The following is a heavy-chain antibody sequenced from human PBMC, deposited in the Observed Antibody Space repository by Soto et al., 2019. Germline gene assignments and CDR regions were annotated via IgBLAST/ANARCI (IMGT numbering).Heavy chain of an antibody. V-gene: IGHV3-23*01. CDR3: AKGPNDYVWGSYRPYAFDI. CDR1: GFIFNNAW. CDR2: ISGSGGST. J-gene: IGHJ3*02. Sequence: GGSLRLSCATSGFIFNNAWMTWVRQAPGKGLEWVSAISGSGGSTYYADSVKGRFTISRDNSKNTLYLQMNSLRAEDTAVYYCAKGPNDYVWGSYRPYAFDIWGRGTMVTVSS. D-gene: IGHD3-16*02.